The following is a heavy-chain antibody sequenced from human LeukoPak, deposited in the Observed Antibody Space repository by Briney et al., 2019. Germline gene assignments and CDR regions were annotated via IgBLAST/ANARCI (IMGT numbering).Heavy chain of an antibody. V-gene: IGHV3-30*02. CDR3: ASGGFSYYFDY. CDR1: GFTFSSYG. J-gene: IGHJ4*02. Sequence: GGSLRLSCAASGFTFSSYGMHWVRQAPGKGLEWVAFIRYDGSNIYYADSVKGRFTISRDISKNTLYLQMNSLRPEDTAVYYCASGGFSYYFDYWGREPWSPSPQ. CDR2: IRYDGSNI. D-gene: IGHD3-16*01.